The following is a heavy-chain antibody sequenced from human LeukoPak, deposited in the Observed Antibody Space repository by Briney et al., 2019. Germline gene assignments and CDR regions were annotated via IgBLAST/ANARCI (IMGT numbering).Heavy chain of an antibody. D-gene: IGHD3-10*01. Sequence: GRSLRLSCAASGFIFSNYPMHCVRQAPGVGLEWVAVISPDGTNKYYADSVKGRFTVSRDNSKNTLYVQMNSLRAEDTAVYYCAREYASGSYRGYFDYWGQGTLVTVSS. CDR1: GFIFSNYP. V-gene: IGHV3-30*04. J-gene: IGHJ4*02. CDR2: ISPDGTNK. CDR3: AREYASGSYRGYFDY.